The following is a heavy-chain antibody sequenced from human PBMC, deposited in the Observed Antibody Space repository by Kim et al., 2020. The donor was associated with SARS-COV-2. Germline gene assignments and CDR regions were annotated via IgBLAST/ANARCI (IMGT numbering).Heavy chain of an antibody. Sequence: GGSLRLSCAASGFTFSSYSMNWVRQAPGKGLEWVSSISSSSSYIYYADSVKGRFTISRDNAKNSLYLQMNSLRAEDTAVYYCARDREDDIVATEDYWGQGTLVTVSS. J-gene: IGHJ4*02. CDR3: ARDREDDIVATEDY. CDR2: ISSSSSYI. CDR1: GFTFSSYS. V-gene: IGHV3-21*01. D-gene: IGHD5-12*01.